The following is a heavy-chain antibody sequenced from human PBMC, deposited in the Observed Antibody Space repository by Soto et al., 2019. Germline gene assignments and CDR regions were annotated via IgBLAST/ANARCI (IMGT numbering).Heavy chain of an antibody. Sequence: ASVKVSCKTSGYTFTAYYMHWLRQAPGHGLEWLGWTSPRTGGAKYSHKFQGRVSMTRNTSITTAYMELTGLSTDDTAVYYCARSSGSYSKWFDSWGQGALVTVSS. CDR2: TSPRTGGA. J-gene: IGHJ5*01. CDR3: ARSSGSYSKWFDS. CDR1: GYTFTAYY. D-gene: IGHD3-10*01. V-gene: IGHV1-2*02.